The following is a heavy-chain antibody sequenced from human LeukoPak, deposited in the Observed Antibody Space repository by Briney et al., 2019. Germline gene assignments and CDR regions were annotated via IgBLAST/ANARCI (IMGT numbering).Heavy chain of an antibody. D-gene: IGHD3-9*01. J-gene: IGHJ3*02. Sequence: RRSLRLSCAASGFTFSSYGMHWVRQAPGKGLEWVAVIWYDGSNKYYADSVKGRFTISRDNSKNTLYLQMNSLRAEDTAVYYCARICGLRYFDWADNDAFDIWGQGTMVTVSS. CDR1: GFTFSSYG. CDR2: IWYDGSNK. CDR3: ARICGLRYFDWADNDAFDI. V-gene: IGHV3-33*01.